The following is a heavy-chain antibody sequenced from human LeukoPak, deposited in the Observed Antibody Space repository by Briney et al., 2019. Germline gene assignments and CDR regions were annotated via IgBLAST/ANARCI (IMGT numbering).Heavy chain of an antibody. Sequence: GGSLRLSCAASGFTFSSYAMSWVRQAPGKGLEWVSAISGSGGSTYYADSVKGRFTISRDNSKNTLYLQMNSLKTEDTAVYYCTTVAGLSGSYWEGGDYWGQGTLVTVSS. CDR2: ISGSGGST. CDR1: GFTFSSYA. V-gene: IGHV3-23*01. CDR3: TTVAGLSGSYWEGGDY. D-gene: IGHD1-26*01. J-gene: IGHJ4*02.